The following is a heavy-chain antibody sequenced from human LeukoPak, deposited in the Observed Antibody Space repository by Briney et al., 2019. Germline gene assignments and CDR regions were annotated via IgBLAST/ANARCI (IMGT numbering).Heavy chain of an antibody. CDR3: ARRAGAYSHPYDY. V-gene: IGHV3-53*01. Sequence: GGSLRLSCTVSGFTVSSNSMSWVRQAPGKGLEWVSFIYSDNTHYSDSVKGRFTMSRDNSKNTLYLQMNSLRAEDTAVYYCARRAGAYSHPYDYWGQGTLVTVSS. D-gene: IGHD4/OR15-4a*01. J-gene: IGHJ4*02. CDR1: GFTVSSNS. CDR2: IYSDNT.